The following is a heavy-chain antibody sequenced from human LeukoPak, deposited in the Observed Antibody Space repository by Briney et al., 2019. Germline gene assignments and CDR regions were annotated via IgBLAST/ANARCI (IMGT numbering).Heavy chain of an antibody. D-gene: IGHD1-26*01. V-gene: IGHV4-59*01. CDR1: GGSFNTYY. J-gene: IGHJ4*02. Sequence: SETLSLTCTVSGGSFNTYYWTWIRQPPGKGLEWIGDIFYSGSTNYNPSLKNRVTISLDTSKNHFSLKLSSVTAADTATYYCARMTGSAWELLIDSWGPGTLVTVSS. CDR3: ARMTGSAWELLIDS. CDR2: IFYSGST.